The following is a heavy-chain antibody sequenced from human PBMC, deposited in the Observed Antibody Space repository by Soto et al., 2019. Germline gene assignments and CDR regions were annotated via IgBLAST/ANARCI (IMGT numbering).Heavy chain of an antibody. V-gene: IGHV2-5*01. CDR1: GFSLSTSGVV. J-gene: IGHJ3*02. Sequence: QITLKESGPTLVKPTQTLTLTCTFSGFSLSTSGVVVGWIRQPPGKALEWLVIIYWNDDTRSSPSLKSRLTITKDTSKHQVVLTMTNMDPVDTATYYCAHTLPYSSSWGLWAFEIWGPGTMVTVSS. CDR3: AHTLPYSSSWGLWAFEI. CDR2: IYWNDDT. D-gene: IGHD6-13*01.